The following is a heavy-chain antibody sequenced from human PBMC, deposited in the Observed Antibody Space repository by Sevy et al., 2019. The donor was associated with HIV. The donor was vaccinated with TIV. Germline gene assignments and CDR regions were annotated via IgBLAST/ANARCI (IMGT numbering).Heavy chain of an antibody. D-gene: IGHD2-8*01. CDR3: ARKGCSRPHDY. CDR2: LYFGCGKI. Sequence: GGSLRLSCAASRFAFYEYSMSWIRQAPGKGLEWVATLYFGCGKINYADSVKGRFTISRDNSKNSFYLQMDNLRVEDTALYYCARKGCSRPHDYWGQGTRVTVSS. J-gene: IGHJ4*01. CDR1: RFAFYEYS. V-gene: IGHV3-23*01.